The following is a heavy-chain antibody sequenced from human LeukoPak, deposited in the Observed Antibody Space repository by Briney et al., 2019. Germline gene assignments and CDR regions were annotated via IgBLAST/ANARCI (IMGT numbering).Heavy chain of an antibody. D-gene: IGHD6-6*01. CDR3: ASTSSWYSSSPAGDAFDI. V-gene: IGHV4-39*01. J-gene: IGHJ3*02. CDR1: TFSSYA. Sequence: TFSSYAMSWVRQPPGKGLEWIGSIYYSGSTYYNPSLKSRVTISVDTSKNQFSLKLSSVTAADTAVYYCASTSSWYSSSPAGDAFDIWGQGTMVTVSS. CDR2: IYYSGST.